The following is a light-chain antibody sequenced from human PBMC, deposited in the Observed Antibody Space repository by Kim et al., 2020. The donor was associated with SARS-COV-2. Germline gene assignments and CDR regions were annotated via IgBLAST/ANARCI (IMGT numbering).Light chain of an antibody. Sequence: QELPIPCSRSFSTVGRSTVNLNRHLPGTAPKLLIFGYHRQTSGVPDRFSGSRSGTSASLAISGLQSEDEADYYCAAWDDNLNGVGFGGGTQLTVL. V-gene: IGLV1-44*01. CDR3: AAWDDNLNGVG. J-gene: IGLJ2*01. CDR1: FSTVGRST. CDR2: GYH.